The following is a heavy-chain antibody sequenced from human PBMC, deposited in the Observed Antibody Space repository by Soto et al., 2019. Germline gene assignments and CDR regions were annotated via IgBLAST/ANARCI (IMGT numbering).Heavy chain of an antibody. D-gene: IGHD3-22*01. V-gene: IGHV3-30*18. CDR3: AKGQGYDDSSGYYYFSY. J-gene: IGHJ4*02. Sequence: QVQLVESGGGVVQPGRSLRLSCAASGFTFSSYGMHWVRQAPGKGLEWVAVISYDGSNKYYADSVKGRFTISRDNSKNTLYLQMNSLRAEDTAVYYCAKGQGYDDSSGYYYFSYWGQGTLVTVSS. CDR1: GFTFSSYG. CDR2: ISYDGSNK.